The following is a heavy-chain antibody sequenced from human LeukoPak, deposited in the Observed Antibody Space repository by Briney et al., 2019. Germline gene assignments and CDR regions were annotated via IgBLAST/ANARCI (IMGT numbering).Heavy chain of an antibody. J-gene: IGHJ4*02. CDR3: ARAGTAMEYFDY. V-gene: IGHV1-2*02. D-gene: IGHD5-18*01. Sequence: GASVKVSCKTSGYRFSDYYMHWVRQAPGQGLEWMGWVNSNTGGTHYAQKFEGRVTMTRDTSISTAYMELSRLKFDDTAVYYCARAGTAMEYFDYWGQGTLVTVSS. CDR2: VNSNTGGT. CDR1: GYRFSDYY.